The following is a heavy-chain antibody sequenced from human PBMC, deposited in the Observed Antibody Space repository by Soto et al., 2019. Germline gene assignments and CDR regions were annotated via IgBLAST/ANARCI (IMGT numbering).Heavy chain of an antibody. D-gene: IGHD1-7*01. CDR2: IIPIFGTA. CDR3: ARDWFGTTRVYYFDY. Sequence: QVQLVQSGAEVKKPGSSVKVSCKASGGTFSSYAISWVRQAPGQGLEWMGGIIPIFGTANYAQKFQGRVTITADKSTSTAYMELSSMRSEDTAVYYCARDWFGTTRVYYFDYWGQGTLVTVSS. V-gene: IGHV1-69*06. J-gene: IGHJ4*02. CDR1: GGTFSSYA.